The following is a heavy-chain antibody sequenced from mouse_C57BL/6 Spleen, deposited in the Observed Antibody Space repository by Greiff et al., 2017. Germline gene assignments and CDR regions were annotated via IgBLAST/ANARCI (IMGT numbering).Heavy chain of an antibody. CDR1: GYTFTSYW. V-gene: IGHV1-61*01. CDR2: IYPSDSET. CDR3: ARYLPGAYAMDY. J-gene: IGHJ4*01. Sequence: QVQLQQPGAELVRPGSSVKLSCKASGYTFTSYWMAWVKQRPGQGLEWIGNIYPSDSETHYNQKFKDKATLTVDKSSSTAYMQLSSLTSEDSAVYYCARYLPGAYAMDYWGQGTSVTVSS.